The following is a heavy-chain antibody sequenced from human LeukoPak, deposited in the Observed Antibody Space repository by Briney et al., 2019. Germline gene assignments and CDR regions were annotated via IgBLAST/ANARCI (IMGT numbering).Heavy chain of an antibody. CDR1: GGTFSSYA. CDR3: ARGSPGGGDYYYYYYMDV. J-gene: IGHJ6*03. D-gene: IGHD3-16*01. CDR2: IIPIFGTA. Sequence: SVKVSCKASGGTFSSYAISWVRQAPGQGLEWMGGIIPIFGTANYAQKFQGRVTITADESTSTAYMELSSLRSEDTAVYYCARGSPGGGDYYYYYYMDVWGKGTTVTVSS. V-gene: IGHV1-69*01.